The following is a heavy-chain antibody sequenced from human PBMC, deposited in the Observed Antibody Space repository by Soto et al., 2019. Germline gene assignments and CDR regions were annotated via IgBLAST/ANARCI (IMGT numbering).Heavy chain of an antibody. CDR3: ARDRSRSYNRNYGQYYYGMDV. V-gene: IGHV3-30-3*01. CDR1: GFTFSSYA. Sequence: QVQLVESGGGVVQPGRSLRLSCAASGFTFSSYAMHWVRQAPGKGLEWVAVISYDGSNKYYADSVKGRFTISRDNSKNALYLQLNSLRAEDTAVYYCARDRSRSYNRNYGQYYYGMDVGGQGTTVTVSS. D-gene: IGHD1-7*01. J-gene: IGHJ6*02. CDR2: ISYDGSNK.